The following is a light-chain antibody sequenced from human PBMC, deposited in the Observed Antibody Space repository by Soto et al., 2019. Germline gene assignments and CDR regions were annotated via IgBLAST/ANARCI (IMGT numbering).Light chain of an antibody. CDR3: AAWDDSLSAVV. Sequence: QSVLTQPPSASGTPGQRVTISCSGSISNLGSNFIFWYQQLPGAAPKLLISRNNERPSGVPDRFSGSKSGTSASLAIDGLRSEDEADYHCAAWDDSLSAVVFGGWTKLTVL. CDR2: RNN. CDR1: ISNLGSNF. J-gene: IGLJ3*02. V-gene: IGLV1-47*01.